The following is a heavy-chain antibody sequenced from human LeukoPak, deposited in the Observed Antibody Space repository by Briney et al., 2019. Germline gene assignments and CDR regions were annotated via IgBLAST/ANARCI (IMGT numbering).Heavy chain of an antibody. J-gene: IGHJ5*02. D-gene: IGHD6-19*01. CDR1: GFTFSGYN. CDR2: INGGGSTT. V-gene: IGHV3-23*01. Sequence: GGSLRLSCAASGFTFSGYNMSWVRQAPGKGLEWVSAINGGGSTTYYADSVKGRFTISRDYSKNTLYLQMNGLRAEDTALYYCAKLVSGWYDDWGQGTLATVSS. CDR3: AKLVSGWYDD.